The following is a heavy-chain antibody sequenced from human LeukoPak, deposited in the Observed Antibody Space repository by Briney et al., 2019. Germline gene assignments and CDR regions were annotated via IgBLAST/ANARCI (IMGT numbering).Heavy chain of an antibody. CDR2: INHNGEAI. CDR1: GFPFSIHV. CDR3: ARDYDWAFDF. V-gene: IGHV3-48*02. Sequence: PGGSLRLSCAASGFPFSIHVLSWARQAPGKGLEWIAYINHNGEAIYYPDFVKGRFIISRDNAKNSLFLQMNDLRDEDTAVYYCARDYDWAFDFWGQGTRVTVSS. J-gene: IGHJ4*02. D-gene: IGHD3-9*01.